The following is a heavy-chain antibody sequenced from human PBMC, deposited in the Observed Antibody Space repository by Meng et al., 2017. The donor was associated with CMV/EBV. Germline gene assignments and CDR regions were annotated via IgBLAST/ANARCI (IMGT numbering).Heavy chain of an antibody. CDR2: ISSSSSYI. J-gene: IGHJ6*02. Sequence: GESLKISCAASGFTFSSYSMNWVRQAPGKGLEWVSSISSSSSYIYYADSVKGRFTISRDNAKNSLYPQMNSLRAEDTAVYYCAVSGGRRYYDFWSGSYGMDVWGQGTTVTVSS. D-gene: IGHD3-3*01. CDR1: GFTFSSYS. V-gene: IGHV3-21*01. CDR3: AVSGGRRYYDFWSGSYGMDV.